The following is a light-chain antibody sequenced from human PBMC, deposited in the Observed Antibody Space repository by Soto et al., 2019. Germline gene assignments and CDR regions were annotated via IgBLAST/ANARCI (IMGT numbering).Light chain of an antibody. V-gene: IGKV3-11*01. Sequence: EIVLTQSPATLSLSPVERATLSCRASQSVSSYLAWYQQKPGQAPRLLVYDASTRATGIPARFSGSGSGTDFTLSISSLEPEDFAVYFCQQRSDWPLTFGGGTKVDI. J-gene: IGKJ4*01. CDR3: QQRSDWPLT. CDR1: QSVSSY. CDR2: DAS.